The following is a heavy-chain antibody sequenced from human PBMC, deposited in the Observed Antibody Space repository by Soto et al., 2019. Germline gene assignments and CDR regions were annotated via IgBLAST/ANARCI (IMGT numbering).Heavy chain of an antibody. J-gene: IGHJ3*01. CDR2: VHWDDTE. D-gene: IGHD2-21*01. CDR1: GFSLSTSGVG. CDR3: AHLLWFGDGALDV. Sequence: QITLKESGPTQVQPTQTLTLTCTFSGFSLSTSGVGVAWIRQPPGKALEFLALVHWDDTEHYRSSLKSRLTIRKDTSKNQVVLTMSNVDPVDTGTYYCAHLLWFGDGALDVWGQGKMVTVSS. V-gene: IGHV2-5*02.